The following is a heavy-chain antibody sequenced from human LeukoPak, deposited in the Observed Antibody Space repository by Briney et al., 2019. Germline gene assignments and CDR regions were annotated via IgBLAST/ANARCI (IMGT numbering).Heavy chain of an antibody. CDR1: GFTFDNYA. CDR2: ISGSGYTT. CDR3: AKLSNSSSWYHPPQLYYYYYGMDV. D-gene: IGHD6-13*01. J-gene: IGHJ6*02. Sequence: GGSLRLSCAASGFTFDNYAMTWVRQAPGRGLEWISTISGSGYTTYYADSVKGRFTISRDNSKNTLYLQMNSLRAEDTAVYYCAKLSNSSSWYHPPQLYYYYYGMDVWGQGTTVTVSS. V-gene: IGHV3-23*01.